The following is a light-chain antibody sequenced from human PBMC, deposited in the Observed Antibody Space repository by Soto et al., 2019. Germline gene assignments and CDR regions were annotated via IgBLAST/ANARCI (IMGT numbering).Light chain of an antibody. Sequence: EIVMTQSPATLSVSPGETVTLSCRASQTVNSYLAWYQQKPGQAPRLLIYDSSARATGIPARFSGMGFGTEFTLTISRLQPEDIAVYYCQMYNNWPPGATFGGGTRVEIK. V-gene: IGKV3-15*01. J-gene: IGKJ4*01. CDR2: DSS. CDR3: QMYNNWPPGAT. CDR1: QTVNSY.